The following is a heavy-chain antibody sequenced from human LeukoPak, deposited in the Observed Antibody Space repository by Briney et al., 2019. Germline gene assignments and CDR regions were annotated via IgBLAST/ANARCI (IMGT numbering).Heavy chain of an antibody. Sequence: PSETLSLTRTVSGGSIISSTYYWGWIRQPPGKGLEWIGSIYDSGSTYYNPSLKSRVTISVDTSKNQFSLKLSSATAADTAVYYCARFTSWAYYFDYWGQGTLVTVSS. CDR2: IYDSGST. J-gene: IGHJ4*02. V-gene: IGHV4-39*01. D-gene: IGHD3-10*01. CDR1: GGSIISSTYY. CDR3: ARFTSWAYYFDY.